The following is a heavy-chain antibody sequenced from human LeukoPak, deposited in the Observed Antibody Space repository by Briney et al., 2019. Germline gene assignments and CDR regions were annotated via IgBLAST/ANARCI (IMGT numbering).Heavy chain of an antibody. V-gene: IGHV4-30-2*01. D-gene: IGHD2-15*01. CDR2: IYHSGST. CDR3: ARGVFRGGSSNWFDP. CDR1: GGSISSGGYS. J-gene: IGHJ5*02. Sequence: SETLSLTCAVSGGSISSGGYSWSWIRQPPGKGLEWIGYIYHSGSTYYNPSLKSRVTISVDRSKNQFSLKLSSVTAADTAVYYCARGVFRGGSSNWFDPWGQGTLVTVSS.